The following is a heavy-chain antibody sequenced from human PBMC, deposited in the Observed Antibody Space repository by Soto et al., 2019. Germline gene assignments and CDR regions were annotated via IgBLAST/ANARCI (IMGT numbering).Heavy chain of an antibody. D-gene: IGHD3-10*01. CDR1: GFTFSSYA. V-gene: IGHV3-23*01. Sequence: DVQLLESGGGLVQPEGSLRLSCAASGFTFSSYAMGWVRQGPGKGLEWVAVVSIGGSTHYADSVRGRFTISIDNSKHTLSLQMIWLPAEDTSVYFCATRWGSGGNFDYWGQGDRVPVSS. CDR2: VSIGGST. J-gene: IGHJ4*02. CDR3: ATRWGSGGNFDY.